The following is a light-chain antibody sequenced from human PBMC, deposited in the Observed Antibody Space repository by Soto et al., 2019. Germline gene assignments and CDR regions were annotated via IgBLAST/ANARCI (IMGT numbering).Light chain of an antibody. CDR1: SSNIGAGYD. CDR3: QSYDSSLSVYV. CDR2: GNS. J-gene: IGLJ1*01. Sequence: QSVLTQPPSVSGAPGQRVTISCTGSSSNIGAGYDVHWYQQLPGTAPKLLIYGNSNRPSGVPDRFSGSKSGTSASLAITGLQAEDEAHYYCQSYDSSLSVYVFGTGTKVTVL. V-gene: IGLV1-40*01.